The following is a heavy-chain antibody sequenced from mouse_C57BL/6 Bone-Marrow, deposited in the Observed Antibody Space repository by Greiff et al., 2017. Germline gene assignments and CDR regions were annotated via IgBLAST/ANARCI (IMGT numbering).Heavy chain of an antibody. Sequence: EVKLVESGGDLVKPGGSLKLSCAASGFTFSSYGMSWVRQTPDKRLEWVATISSGGSYTYYPDSVKGRFTISRDNAKNTLYLQMSSLKSEDTAMYYCADFRDYWGQGTTLTGSS. V-gene: IGHV5-6*02. CDR3: ADFRDY. CDR2: ISSGGSYT. J-gene: IGHJ2*01. CDR1: GFTFSSYG.